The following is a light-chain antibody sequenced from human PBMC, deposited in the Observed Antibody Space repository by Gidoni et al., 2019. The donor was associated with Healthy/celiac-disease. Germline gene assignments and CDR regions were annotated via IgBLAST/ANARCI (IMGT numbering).Light chain of an antibody. CDR3: NSRDSSGNHVV. J-gene: IGLJ2*01. V-gene: IGLV3-19*01. CDR1: SLRSYY. Sequence: SSELTQDPAVSVALGQTVRITCPGDSLRSYYASWYQPKPGQAPVLVIYGKNNRPSVIPARFSGSSSGNTASLTITGAQAEDEADYYCNSRDSSGNHVVFGGGTKLTVL. CDR2: GKN.